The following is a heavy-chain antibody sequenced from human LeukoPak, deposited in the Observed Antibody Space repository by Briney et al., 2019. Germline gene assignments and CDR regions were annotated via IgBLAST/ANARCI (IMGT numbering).Heavy chain of an antibody. V-gene: IGHV3-30*04. CDR3: SRSPGILGTNYFDY. Sequence: GGSLRLSCAASGFTFSTYAMHWVRQAPGKGLEWVAVISYGGSSENYADSVKGRFTVSRDNSKGTLYLQMNSLTPDDTSVYYCSRSPGILGTNYFDYWGQGTLVTVSS. CDR2: ISYGGSSE. CDR1: GFTFSTYA. J-gene: IGHJ4*02. D-gene: IGHD1-26*01.